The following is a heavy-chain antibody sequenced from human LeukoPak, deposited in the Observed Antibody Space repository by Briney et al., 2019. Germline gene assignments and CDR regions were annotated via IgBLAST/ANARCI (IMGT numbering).Heavy chain of an antibody. V-gene: IGHV3-66*01. CDR1: GFTVSSNY. CDR3: ASTYYYGSGSYSLVDY. CDR2: IYSGGST. Sequence: GGSLRLSCAASGFTVSSNYMSWVRQAPGKGLEWVSVIYSGGSTYYADSVKGRFTISRDNSKNTLYLQMNSLRAEDPAVYYCASTYYYGSGSYSLVDYWGQGTLVPVSS. D-gene: IGHD3-10*01. J-gene: IGHJ4*02.